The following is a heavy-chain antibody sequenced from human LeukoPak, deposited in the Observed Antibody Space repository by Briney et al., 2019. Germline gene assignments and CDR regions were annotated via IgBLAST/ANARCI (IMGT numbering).Heavy chain of an antibody. CDR2: ISYDGSNK. CDR1: GFTFSIYG. CDR3: AKDASDYGEYYYGMDV. D-gene: IGHD4-17*01. V-gene: IGHV3-30*18. J-gene: IGHJ6*01. Sequence: RGSLRLSCAASGFTFSIYGVHWVRPAPDKGREWVGAISYDGSNKNYTDSVKGRFTISRDNSKNTLYLQMSSLRAEDTAVYYCAKDASDYGEYYYGMDVWGEGTTVTVSS.